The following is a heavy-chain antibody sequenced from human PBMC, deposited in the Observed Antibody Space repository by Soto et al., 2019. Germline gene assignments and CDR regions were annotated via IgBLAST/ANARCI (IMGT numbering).Heavy chain of an antibody. V-gene: IGHV1-18*01. CDR1: GYTFTSYG. CDR3: ARDYDSTTRGSYYY. D-gene: IGHD1-26*01. Sequence: QVQLVQSGAEVKKPGASVKVSCKASGYTFTSYGIIWVRQAPGQGLEWMGWISAYNGNTNYAQQLQDRVTMTTDTSTSTAYMELRSLRSDDTAVYYCARDYDSTTRGSYYYWGQGTLVTVSS. CDR2: ISAYNGNT. J-gene: IGHJ4*02.